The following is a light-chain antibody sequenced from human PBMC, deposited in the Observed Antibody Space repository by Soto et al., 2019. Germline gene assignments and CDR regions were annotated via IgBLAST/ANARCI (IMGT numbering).Light chain of an antibody. CDR1: QIVSSN. J-gene: IGKJ1*01. CDR3: QKYNNWPRT. Sequence: EIVMTQSPATLSVSAGERATLSCRASQIVSSNLAWYQQKPGQAPRLLIYGASTRATGIPARFSGSGSGTEFTLTISSLQSEDFAVYYCQKYNNWPRTFGQGTKVDIK. CDR2: GAS. V-gene: IGKV3-15*01.